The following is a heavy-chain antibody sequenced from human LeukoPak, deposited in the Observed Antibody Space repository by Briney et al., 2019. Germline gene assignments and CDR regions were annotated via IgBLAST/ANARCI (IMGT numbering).Heavy chain of an antibody. CDR2: IKQDGTEK. J-gene: IGHJ4*02. CDR3: VRGLCGGDCYDY. Sequence: GGSLRLSCAASGFTFGTYWMGWVRQAPGKGMEWVANIKQDGTEKSYVDSVKGRFTISRDNVKNSVYLQMHSLRVDDTAIYYCVRGLCGGDCYDYWGQGTLVTVSS. CDR1: GFTFGTYW. V-gene: IGHV3-7*01. D-gene: IGHD2-21*01.